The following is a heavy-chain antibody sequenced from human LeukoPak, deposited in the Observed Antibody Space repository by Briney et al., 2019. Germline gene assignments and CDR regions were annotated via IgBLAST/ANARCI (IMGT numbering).Heavy chain of an antibody. CDR3: ARVGAPNNYFDY. V-gene: IGHV1-69*04. Sequence: ASVKVSCKASGGTFSSYAISWVRQAPEQGLEWMGRIIPIFGIANYARKFQGRVTITADKSTSTAYMELSSLRSEDTAVYYCARVGAPNNYFDYWGQGTLVTVSS. D-gene: IGHD2/OR15-2a*01. CDR2: IIPIFGIA. CDR1: GGTFSSYA. J-gene: IGHJ4*02.